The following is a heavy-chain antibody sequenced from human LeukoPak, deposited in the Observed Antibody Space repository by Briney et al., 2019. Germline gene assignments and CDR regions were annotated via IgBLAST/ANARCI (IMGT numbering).Heavy chain of an antibody. CDR1: GYSFTAYY. J-gene: IGHJ4*02. V-gene: IGHV1-2*02. Sequence: RASVKVSCKASGYSFTAYYIHWVRQAPGQGPEWMGWINPNSGGTKYAQRFQGRVTMTRDTSISTVYIEVSRLTSDDTAVYYCASALYSNSGFDYWGQGTLVTVSS. D-gene: IGHD6-6*01. CDR2: INPNSGGT. CDR3: ASALYSNSGFDY.